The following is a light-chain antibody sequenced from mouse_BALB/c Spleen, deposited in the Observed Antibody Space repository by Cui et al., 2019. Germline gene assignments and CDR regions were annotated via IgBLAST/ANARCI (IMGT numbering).Light chain of an antibody. J-gene: IGKJ2*01. V-gene: IGKV8-19*01. CDR2: WAS. CDR3: QNDYSYPYT. CDR1: QSLLNSANQKNY. Sequence: DIVMTQSPSSLTVTAGEKVTMSCQSSQSLLNSANQKNYLTWYQQKPGQPPKLLIYWASTRESGVPDRFTGSGSGTDFTLTISSVQAEDLAVYYCQNDYSYPYTFGGGTKLEIK.